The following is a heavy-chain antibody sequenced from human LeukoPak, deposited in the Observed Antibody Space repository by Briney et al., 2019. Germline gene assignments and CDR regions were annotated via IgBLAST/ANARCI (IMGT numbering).Heavy chain of an antibody. Sequence: ASVKVSCKASGYTFTIYGISWVRQAPGQGLEWMGWISPYNGNTNYAPKLQGRLTMTTDTSTSTAYMELRSLRSDDTAVYYCARVRLPIVGTIGWFDLWGQGTPVTVSS. CDR3: ARVRLPIVGTIGWFDL. V-gene: IGHV1-18*01. D-gene: IGHD5-12*01. CDR2: ISPYNGNT. CDR1: GYTFTIYG. J-gene: IGHJ5*02.